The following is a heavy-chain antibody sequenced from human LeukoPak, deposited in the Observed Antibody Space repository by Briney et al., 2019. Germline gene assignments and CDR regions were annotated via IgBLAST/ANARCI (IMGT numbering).Heavy chain of an antibody. D-gene: IGHD2-15*01. V-gene: IGHV4-31*03. Sequence: SETLSLTCTVSGGSIISGGYYWSWIRQLPGKGLEWIGYFYYSGSTNYNPSLKSRLTISADTSKNKFSLKLSSVTVADTATYYCARGYCSGGSCYSARYWGQGTLVTVSS. CDR1: GGSIISGGYY. CDR3: ARGYCSGGSCYSARY. CDR2: FYYSGST. J-gene: IGHJ4*02.